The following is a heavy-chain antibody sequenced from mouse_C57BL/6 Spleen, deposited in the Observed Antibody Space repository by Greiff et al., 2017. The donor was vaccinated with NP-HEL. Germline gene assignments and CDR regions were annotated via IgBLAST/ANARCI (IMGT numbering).Heavy chain of an antibody. CDR3: ARGAPNYFYAMDY. J-gene: IGHJ4*01. CDR1: GYTFTSYW. D-gene: IGHD2-1*01. Sequence: QVQLQQPGAELVKPGASVKMSCKASGYTFTSYWITWVKQRPGQGLEWIGDIYPGSGSTNYNEKFKSKATLTVDTSSSTAYMQLSSLTSEDSAVYYCARGAPNYFYAMDYWGQGTSVTVSS. V-gene: IGHV1-55*01. CDR2: IYPGSGST.